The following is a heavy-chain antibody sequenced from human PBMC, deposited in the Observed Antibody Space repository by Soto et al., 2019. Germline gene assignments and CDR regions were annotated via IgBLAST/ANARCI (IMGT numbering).Heavy chain of an antibody. Sequence: QVQLVESGGGVVQPGRSLRLSCAASGSTFSSYAMHWVRQAPGKGLEWVAVISYDGSNKYYADSVKGRFTISRDNSKNTRYLQMNSLRAEDTAVYYCAREGAVRGGIIIGPIDYWGQGTLVTVSS. CDR3: AREGAVRGGIIIGPIDY. J-gene: IGHJ4*02. V-gene: IGHV3-30-3*01. D-gene: IGHD3-10*01. CDR2: ISYDGSNK. CDR1: GSTFSSYA.